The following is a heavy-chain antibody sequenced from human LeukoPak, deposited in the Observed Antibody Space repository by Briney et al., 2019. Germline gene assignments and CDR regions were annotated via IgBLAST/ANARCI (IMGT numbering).Heavy chain of an antibody. CDR3: ARGWYSSSWYEDFDY. V-gene: IGHV1-18*01. J-gene: IGHJ4*02. CDR2: ISAYNGNT. CDR1: GYTFASYG. D-gene: IGHD6-13*01. Sequence: ASVKVSCKASGYTFASYGISWVRQAPGQGLERMGWISAYNGNTNYAQKLQGRVTMTTDTSTSTAYMELRSLRSDDTAVYYCARGWYSSSWYEDFDYWGQGTLVTVSS.